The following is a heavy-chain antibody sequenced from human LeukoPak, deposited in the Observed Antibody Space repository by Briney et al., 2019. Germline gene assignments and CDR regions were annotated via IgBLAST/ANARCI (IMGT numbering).Heavy chain of an antibody. Sequence: PGGSLRLSCAPSGFTFDDYAMHGVGQAPAKGLERVALISYDGGNIYYTDSVQGRFTISRDNSNKILYLQMNNLRPEDTAVYFCAREPPFGSGWSQNYSDYWGQGTLVTASS. CDR1: GFTFDDYA. CDR2: ISYDGGNI. D-gene: IGHD6-19*01. CDR3: AREPPFGSGWSQNYSDY. J-gene: IGHJ4*02. V-gene: IGHV3-30*04.